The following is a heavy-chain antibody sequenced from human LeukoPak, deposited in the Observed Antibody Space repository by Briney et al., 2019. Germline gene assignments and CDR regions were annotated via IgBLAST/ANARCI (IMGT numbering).Heavy chain of an antibody. D-gene: IGHD3-3*01. J-gene: IGHJ6*02. Sequence: SGGSLRLSCAASGFNFSDYYMNWIRQAPGKGLEWVSVIYSGGSTYYADSVKGRFTISRDNSKNTLYLQMNSLRAEDTAVYYCARGNYDFWSGYYYGMDVWGQGTTVTVSS. V-gene: IGHV3-66*01. CDR2: IYSGGST. CDR3: ARGNYDFWSGYYYGMDV. CDR1: GFNFSDYY.